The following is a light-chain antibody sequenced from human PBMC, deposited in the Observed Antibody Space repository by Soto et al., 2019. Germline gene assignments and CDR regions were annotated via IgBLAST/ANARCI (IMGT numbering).Light chain of an antibody. V-gene: IGKV1-12*01. CDR3: QQANSFPLT. CDR2: GAS. Sequence: DIQMTQSPSFVSASVGDRVTITCRASQGISRGLAWYQQRPGKAPELLIYGASSLQSGVPSMFSGSGSGTDFTLTISSLQTEDFATYCCQQANSFPLTFGQGTRLEIK. CDR1: QGISRG. J-gene: IGKJ5*01.